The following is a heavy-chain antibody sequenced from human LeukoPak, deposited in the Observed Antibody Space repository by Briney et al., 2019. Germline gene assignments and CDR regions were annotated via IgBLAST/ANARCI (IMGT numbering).Heavy chain of an antibody. D-gene: IGHD3-22*01. Sequence: PSGTLSLTCAVSGGSISSSNWWSWVRQPPGKGLEWIGEIYHSGSTNYNPSLKSRVTISVDKSKNQFSLKLSSVTAADTAVYYCAREIPITMIVVDEIDHYGMDVWGQGTTVTVSS. V-gene: IGHV4-4*02. CDR1: GGSISSSNW. J-gene: IGHJ6*02. CDR2: IYHSGST. CDR3: AREIPITMIVVDEIDHYGMDV.